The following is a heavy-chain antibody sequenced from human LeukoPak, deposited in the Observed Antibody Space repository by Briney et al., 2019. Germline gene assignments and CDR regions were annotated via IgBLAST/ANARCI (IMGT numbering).Heavy chain of an antibody. CDR2: IYPGDSDT. D-gene: IGHD6-13*01. V-gene: IGHV5-51*01. CDR3: ARRSSSPLTGGDY. Sequence: GESLKISCQGSGYSFTSYWIGWVRQMPGKGLEWMGIIYPGDSDTRYSPSFQGQVTISADKSSSTAYLQWSSLKASDTAMYYCARRSSSPLTGGDYWGQGTLVTVSS. J-gene: IGHJ4*02. CDR1: GYSFTSYW.